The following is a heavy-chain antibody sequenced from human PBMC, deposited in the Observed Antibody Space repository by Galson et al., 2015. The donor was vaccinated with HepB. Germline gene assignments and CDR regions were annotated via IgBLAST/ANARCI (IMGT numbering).Heavy chain of an antibody. CDR2: IKQDGSEK. D-gene: IGHD6-13*01. V-gene: IGHV3-7*03. CDR1: GFTFSSYW. J-gene: IGHJ4*02. CDR3: AKDDHHSIAAAGIYSGD. Sequence: SLRLSCAASGFTFSSYWMSWVRQAPGKGLEWVANIKQDGSEKYYVDSVKGRFTISRDNAKNSLYLQMNSLRAEDTAVYYCAKDDHHSIAAAGIYSGDWGQGTLVTVSS.